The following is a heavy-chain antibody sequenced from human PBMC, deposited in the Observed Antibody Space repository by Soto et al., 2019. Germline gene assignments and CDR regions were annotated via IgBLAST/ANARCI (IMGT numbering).Heavy chain of an antibody. Sequence: PSETLSLTCAVYGGSLSGYYWSWIRQPXRKGXEWIGEINHSGSTNYNPSLKSRVTISVDTSKNQFSLKLSSVTAADTAVYYCARANVGALDRAVAGTYYYGMDVWGQGTTVTVSS. J-gene: IGHJ6*02. V-gene: IGHV4-34*01. CDR2: INHSGST. D-gene: IGHD6-19*01. CDR3: ARANVGALDRAVAGTYYYGMDV. CDR1: GGSLSGYY.